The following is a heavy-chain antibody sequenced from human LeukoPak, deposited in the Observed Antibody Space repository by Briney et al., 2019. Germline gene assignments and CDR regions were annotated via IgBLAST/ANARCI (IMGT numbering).Heavy chain of an antibody. CDR2: ISDSSSYI. V-gene: IGHV3-21*01. J-gene: IGHJ4*02. Sequence: TGGSLRLSCAASGFTFNNYNMNWVRQAPGKGLEWVSSISDSSSYIYYADSVRGRFTISRDNAKNSLYLQMNSLRAEDTAMYCCARADLSGSYFHPHFLDYWGQGTLVTVSS. D-gene: IGHD1-26*01. CDR1: GFTFNNYN. CDR3: ARADLSGSYFHPHFLDY.